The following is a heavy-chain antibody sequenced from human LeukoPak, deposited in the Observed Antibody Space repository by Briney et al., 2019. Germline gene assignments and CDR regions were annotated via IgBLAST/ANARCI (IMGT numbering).Heavy chain of an antibody. D-gene: IGHD2-21*02. J-gene: IGHJ4*02. CDR2: ISGSGGST. CDR1: GFTFSSYA. Sequence: GGSLRLSCAASGFTFSSYAMSWVRPAPGKGLEWVSAISGSGGSTYYADSVKGRFTISRDNSKNTLYLQMNSLRAGDTAVYYCAKGVEKVVTAVPLADYWGQGTLVTVSS. V-gene: IGHV3-23*01. CDR3: AKGVEKVVTAVPLADY.